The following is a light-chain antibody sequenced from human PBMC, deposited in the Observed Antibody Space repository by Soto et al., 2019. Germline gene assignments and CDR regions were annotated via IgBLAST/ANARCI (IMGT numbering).Light chain of an antibody. Sequence: DIQMTQSPSSLSASVGDRVTITCRASQSISSYLNWYQQKPGKAPKLLIYAASSLQSGVPSRFSGSGSGTDFTLTISSLQPEDFATYHCQQSYSSPWTFGQGTKVEIK. J-gene: IGKJ1*01. CDR2: AAS. V-gene: IGKV1-39*01. CDR3: QQSYSSPWT. CDR1: QSISSY.